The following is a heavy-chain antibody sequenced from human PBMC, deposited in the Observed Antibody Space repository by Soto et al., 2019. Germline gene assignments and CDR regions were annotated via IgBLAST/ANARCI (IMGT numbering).Heavy chain of an antibody. Sequence: VQLVESGGGVVQPGRSLRLSCAASGFTFSSYAMHWVRQAPGKGLECVAVISYDGSNKFYRDSVKGRSTISRDNSKNTLYLQTNSLRDEDTAVYYCARGDREDIAVVVGDWPGEYGVDVWGQGTRVTVSS. CDR1: GFTFSSYA. CDR3: ARGDREDIAVVVGDWPGEYGVDV. V-gene: IGHV3-30-3*01. D-gene: IGHD2-15*01. J-gene: IGHJ6*02. CDR2: ISYDGSNK.